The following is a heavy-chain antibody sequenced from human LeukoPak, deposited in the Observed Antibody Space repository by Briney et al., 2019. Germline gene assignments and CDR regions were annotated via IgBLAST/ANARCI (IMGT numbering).Heavy chain of an antibody. CDR3: ARAKTPLGYSSSWYYFDY. CDR1: GGSISSYY. V-gene: IGHV4-59*01. CDR2: IYYSGST. Sequence: PSETLSLTCTVSGGSISSYYWSWIRQPPGKGLEWIGYIYYSGSTNYNPSLKSRVTISVDTSKNQFSLKLSSVTAADTAVYYCARAKTPLGYSSSWYYFDYWGQGTLVTVSS. J-gene: IGHJ4*02. D-gene: IGHD6-13*01.